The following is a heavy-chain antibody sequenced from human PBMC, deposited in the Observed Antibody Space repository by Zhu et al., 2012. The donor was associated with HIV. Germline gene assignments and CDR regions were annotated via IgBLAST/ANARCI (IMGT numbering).Heavy chain of an antibody. CDR1: GYSISNAYY. Sequence: QVQLQESGPGLVQPSETLSLTCAVSGYSISNAYYWGWIRQPPGKGLEWIGSMYYGGSTYYNPSLRSRVTISMDTSKNQFSLNLNSVTAADTAVYFCARRFGMAGVLTYWGQGIRRSPSPQ. V-gene: IGHV4-38-2*01. CDR2: MYYGGST. D-gene: IGHD3-9*01. J-gene: IGHJ4*02. CDR3: ARRFGMAGVLTY.